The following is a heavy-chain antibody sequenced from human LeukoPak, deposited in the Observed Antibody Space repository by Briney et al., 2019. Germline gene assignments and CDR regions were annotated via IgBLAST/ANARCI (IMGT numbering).Heavy chain of an antibody. CDR1: GGSISSSDYY. J-gene: IGHJ1*01. CDR2: IYYSGTT. CDR3: ARHRYSSSQEYFQH. Sequence: PSETLSLTCTVSGGSISSSDYYWGWIRQPPGKGLEWIASIYYSGTTHYNPSHQSRVTMSVDTSKNQFSLKLSSVTAADTAVYYYARHRYSSSQEYFQHWGQGTLVTVSS. D-gene: IGHD6-6*01. V-gene: IGHV4-39*01.